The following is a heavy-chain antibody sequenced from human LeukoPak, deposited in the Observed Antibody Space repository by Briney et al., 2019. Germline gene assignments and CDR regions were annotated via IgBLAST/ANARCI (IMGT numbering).Heavy chain of an antibody. D-gene: IGHD3-10*01. V-gene: IGHV3-33*01. CDR2: IWYDGSNK. J-gene: IGHJ4*02. CDR3: ARDLAASMVRGVYDY. CDR1: GFTFSSYG. Sequence: PGGSLRLSCAASGFTFSSYGMHWVRQAPGKGLEWVAVIWYDGSNKYYADSVKGRFTISRDNSKNTLYLQMNSLRAEDTAVYYCARDLAASMVRGVYDYWGQGTLVTVSS.